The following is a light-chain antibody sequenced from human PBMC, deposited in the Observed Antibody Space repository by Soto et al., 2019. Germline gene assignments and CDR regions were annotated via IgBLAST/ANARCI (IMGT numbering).Light chain of an antibody. CDR3: QQHNDWPPEYT. CDR2: GAT. CDR1: QNVATN. J-gene: IGKJ2*01. Sequence: EIVMTQSPASLSVSSGDSATLSCRASQNVATNLAWYQHKPGQPPRLFIYGATTRATGVPARFSGSGSGTYVTLTILGPQSDDSALYYCQQHNDWPPEYTFGQGTKLEIK. V-gene: IGKV3-15*01.